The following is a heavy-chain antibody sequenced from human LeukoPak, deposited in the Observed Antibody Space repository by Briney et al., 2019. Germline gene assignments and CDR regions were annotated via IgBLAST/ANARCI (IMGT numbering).Heavy chain of an antibody. CDR3: ARVLRGRSSWYYFDY. CDR2: ISYDGSNK. CDR1: GFTFSSYG. J-gene: IGHJ4*02. V-gene: IGHV3-30*03. D-gene: IGHD6-13*01. Sequence: GGSLRLSCAASGFTFSSYGMHWVRQAPGKGLEWVAVISYDGSNKYYADSVKGRFTISRDNSKNTLYLQMNSLRAEDTAVYYCARVLRGRSSWYYFDYWGQGTLVTVSS.